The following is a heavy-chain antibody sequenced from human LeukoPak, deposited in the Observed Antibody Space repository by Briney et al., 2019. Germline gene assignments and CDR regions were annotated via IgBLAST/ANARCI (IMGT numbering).Heavy chain of an antibody. CDR3: ARSIIVVTAAIRGDAFDL. Sequence: GGSLRLSCAASGFTFSSYSMNWVRQAPGKGLEWVSYISSYSSTISYADSVKGRFTISRDNAKNSLYLQMNSLRAEDTAVYYCARSIIVVTAAIRGDAFDLWGQGTMVTVSS. D-gene: IGHD2-2*01. J-gene: IGHJ3*01. CDR1: GFTFSSYS. V-gene: IGHV3-48*01. CDR2: ISSYSSTI.